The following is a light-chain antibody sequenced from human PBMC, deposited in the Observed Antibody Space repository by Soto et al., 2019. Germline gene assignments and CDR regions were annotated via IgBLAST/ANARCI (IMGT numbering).Light chain of an antibody. V-gene: IGKV3-15*01. J-gene: IGKJ1*01. Sequence: EIVMTQSPATLSVSPGERATLSCRASQSVSDNLAWYQQKPGQAPRLLIYGASTRATGIPARFSGSGSGTDFTLTISSLQSEDFAVYYCKQYNNWLPLTFGQGTKVEIK. CDR3: KQYNNWLPLT. CDR1: QSVSDN. CDR2: GAS.